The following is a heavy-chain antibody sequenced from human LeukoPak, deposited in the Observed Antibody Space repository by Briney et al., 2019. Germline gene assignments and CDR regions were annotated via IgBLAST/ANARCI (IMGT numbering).Heavy chain of an antibody. D-gene: IGHD1-14*01. CDR3: ARGLRGTIVAFEY. CDR2: VHNSGST. V-gene: IGHV4-59*12. Sequence: SETLSLTCTVSGGSFSNYFRGWIRQPPGRGLEWIGYVHNSGSTNYNPSLKSRVTISLDTSYQNQFSLRLSSVTAADTAVYYCARGLRGTIVAFEYWGQGTLVTVSS. J-gene: IGHJ4*02. CDR1: GGSFSNYF.